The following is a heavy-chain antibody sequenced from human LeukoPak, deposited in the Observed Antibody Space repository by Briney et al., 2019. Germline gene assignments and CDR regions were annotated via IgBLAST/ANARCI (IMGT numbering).Heavy chain of an antibody. CDR2: IYYSGST. V-gene: IGHV4-39*07. J-gene: IGHJ6*03. D-gene: IGHD3-9*01. CDR3: ARAVIDLVIRFLQDYYYYYMDV. CDR1: GGSISSSSYY. Sequence: SETLSLTCTVSGGSISSSSYYWGWIRQPPGKGLEWIGSIYYSGSTYYNPSLKSRVTISVDTSKNQFSLKLSSVTAADTAVYYCARAVIDLVIRFLQDYYYYYMDVWGKGTTVTVSS.